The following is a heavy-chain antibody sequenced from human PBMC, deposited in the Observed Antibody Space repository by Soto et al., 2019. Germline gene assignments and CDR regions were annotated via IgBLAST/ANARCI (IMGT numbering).Heavy chain of an antibody. Sequence: GGSLRLSCAASGFTFSSYGMHWVRQAPGKGLEWVAVISYDGSNKYYADSVKGRFTISRDNSKNTLYLQMNSPRAEDTAVYYCAKEVTMVRGVIKVYYYGMDVWGQGTTVTVSS. CDR3: AKEVTMVRGVIKVYYYGMDV. D-gene: IGHD3-10*01. CDR2: ISYDGSNK. J-gene: IGHJ6*02. V-gene: IGHV3-30*18. CDR1: GFTFSSYG.